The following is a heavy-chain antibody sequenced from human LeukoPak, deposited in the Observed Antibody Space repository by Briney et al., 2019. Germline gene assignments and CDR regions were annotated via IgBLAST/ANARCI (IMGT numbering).Heavy chain of an antibody. J-gene: IGHJ4*02. Sequence: PGGSLGLSCAASGFTFSDYYMSWIRQAPGKGLEWVSYISSSGSNIYYADSVKGRFTISRDNAKNSLYLQMNSLRAEDTAVYYCARHLSGITGYTYGRGIDYWGQGTLVTVSS. D-gene: IGHD5-18*01. CDR3: ARHLSGITGYTYGRGIDY. CDR1: GFTFSDYY. CDR2: ISSSGSNI. V-gene: IGHV3-11*04.